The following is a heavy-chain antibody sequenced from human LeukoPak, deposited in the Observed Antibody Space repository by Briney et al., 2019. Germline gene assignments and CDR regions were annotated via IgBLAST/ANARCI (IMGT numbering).Heavy chain of an antibody. CDR2: IYYSGST. CDR3: ARQDYDRSGYYSLNYFDY. J-gene: IGHJ4*02. V-gene: IGHV4-39*01. Sequence: PSETLSLTCTVSGGSISSSSYYWGWIRQPPGKGLEWIGSIYYSGSTYYNPSLKSRVTISVDTSKNQFSLLLSSVTAADTAVYYCARQDYDRSGYYSLNYFDYWGQGTLVTVSS. D-gene: IGHD3-22*01. CDR1: GGSISSSSYY.